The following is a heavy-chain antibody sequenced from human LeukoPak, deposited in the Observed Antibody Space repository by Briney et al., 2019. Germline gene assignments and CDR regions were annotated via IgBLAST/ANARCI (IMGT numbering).Heavy chain of an antibody. CDR2: IYYSGST. D-gene: IGHD6-13*01. CDR1: GFTFSSYS. Sequence: GSLRLSCAASGFTFSSYSMNWVRQPPGKGLEWIGSIYYSGSTYYNPSLKSRVTISVDTSKNQFSLKLSSVTAADTAVYYCARDRIAAAGTLQDDYWGQGTLVTVSS. V-gene: IGHV4-39*07. J-gene: IGHJ4*02. CDR3: ARDRIAAAGTLQDDY.